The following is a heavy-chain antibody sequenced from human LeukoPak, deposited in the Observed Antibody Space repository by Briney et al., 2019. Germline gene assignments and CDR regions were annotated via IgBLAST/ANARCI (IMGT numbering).Heavy chain of an antibody. Sequence: PSETLSLTCTVSGGSISSSYWSWIRQPPGKGLEWIGYIYYSGSTNYNPSLKSRVTISVDTSKNQFSLKLSSVTAADTAVYYCARVLEYSSSWGDAFDIWGRGDAFDIWGQGTMVTVSS. V-gene: IGHV4-59*01. CDR3: ARVLEYSSSWGDAFDIWGRGDAFDI. D-gene: IGHD6-13*01. CDR1: GGSISSSY. CDR2: IYYSGST. J-gene: IGHJ3*02.